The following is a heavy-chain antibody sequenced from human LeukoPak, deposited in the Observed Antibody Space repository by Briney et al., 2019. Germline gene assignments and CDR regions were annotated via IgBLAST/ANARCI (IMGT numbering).Heavy chain of an antibody. CDR1: GYTFTSYA. D-gene: IGHD1-1*01. CDR3: ARDKSVEQLIRSWFDP. CDR2: INTNTGNP. Sequence: ASVKVSCKASGYTFTSYAMNWVRPAPGQGLEWMGWINTNTGNPTYAQGFTGRFVFSLDTSVSTAYLQISNLKAEDTAVYYCARDKSVEQLIRSWFDPWGQGTLVTVSS. J-gene: IGHJ5*02. V-gene: IGHV7-4-1*02.